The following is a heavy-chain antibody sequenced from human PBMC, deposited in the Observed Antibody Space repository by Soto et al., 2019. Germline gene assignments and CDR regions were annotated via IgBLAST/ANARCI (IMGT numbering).Heavy chain of an antibody. V-gene: IGHV4-31*03. CDR2: IYYSGST. CDR1: GGSISSGGYY. D-gene: IGHD3-22*01. CDR3: ASIYYYDSSRYLELAY. Sequence: SETLSLTCTVSGGSISSGGYYWSWIRQHPGKGLEWIGYIYYSGSTYYNPSLKSRVTISVDTSKNQFSLKLSSVTAADTAVYYCASIYYYDSSRYLELAYWGQGTLVPVSS. J-gene: IGHJ4*02.